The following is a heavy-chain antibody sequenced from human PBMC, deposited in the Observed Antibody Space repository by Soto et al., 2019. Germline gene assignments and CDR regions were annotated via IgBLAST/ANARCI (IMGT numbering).Heavy chain of an antibody. CDR1: GFTFSSYA. CDR2: ISYDGSNK. V-gene: IGHV3-30-3*01. J-gene: IGHJ6*02. Sequence: QVQLVESGGDVVQPGRSLRLSCAASGFTFSSYAMHWVRQAPGKGLEWVAVISYDGSNKYYADSVKGRFTISSDNSKNTLDLQMNSLRAQDTAVYYCAREAYYDFWSSPYYGMDGWGQGTTVTVSS. D-gene: IGHD3-3*01. CDR3: AREAYYDFWSSPYYGMDG.